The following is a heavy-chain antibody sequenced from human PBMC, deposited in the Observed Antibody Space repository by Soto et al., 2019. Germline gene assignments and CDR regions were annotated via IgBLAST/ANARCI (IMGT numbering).Heavy chain of an antibody. CDR2: IIPIFGTA. Sequence: GASVKVSCKASGGTFSSYAISWVRQAPGQGLEWMGGIIPIFGTANYAQKFQGRVTITADESTSTAYMELSSLRSDDTAVYYCARTRLDCRSTSCYDYWGQGTLVTVSS. J-gene: IGHJ4*02. V-gene: IGHV1-69*13. CDR3: ARTRLDCRSTSCYDY. CDR1: GGTFSSYA. D-gene: IGHD2-2*01.